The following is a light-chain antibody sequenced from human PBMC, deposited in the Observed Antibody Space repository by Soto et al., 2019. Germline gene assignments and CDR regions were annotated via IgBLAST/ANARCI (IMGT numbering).Light chain of an antibody. CDR2: EVT. Sequence: QSALTQPPSASGSPGQSVTISCSGTSSDVGGYNYVSWFRQHPGKAPKLLIYEVTKRPSGVPDRSSGPKSGNTASLTASGLQAEEEGDYKRRSLAGGKNFVFGPGTRV. V-gene: IGLV2-8*01. J-gene: IGLJ1*01. CDR1: SSDVGGYNY. CDR3: RSLAGGKNFV.